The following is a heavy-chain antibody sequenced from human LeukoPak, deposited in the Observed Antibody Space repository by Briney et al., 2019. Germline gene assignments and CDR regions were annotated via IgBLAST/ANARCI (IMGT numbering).Heavy chain of an antibody. CDR2: INSDGSST. CDR3: ARGRFCSSTSCHPFDY. CDR1: GFTFSSYW. D-gene: IGHD2-2*01. J-gene: IGHJ4*02. V-gene: IGHV3-74*01. Sequence: GGSLRLSCAASGFTFSSYWMHWVRQAPGKGLVWVSRINSDGSSTSYADSVKGRFTISRDNAKNSLYLQMNSLRAEDTAVYYCARGRFCSSTSCHPFDYWGQGTLVTVSS.